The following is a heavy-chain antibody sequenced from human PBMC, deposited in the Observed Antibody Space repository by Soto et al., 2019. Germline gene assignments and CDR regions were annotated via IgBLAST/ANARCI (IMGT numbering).Heavy chain of an antibody. Sequence: QVQLVQSGAEVKKPGASVKVSCKASGYTFTSYYMHWVRQAPGQGLEWMGIINPSGGSTSYAQKFQGRVTRTRDTSTSTVYMELSSLRSEDTAVYYCARGTYYYDSSGYYYLDYWGQGTLVTVSS. CDR3: ARGTYYYDSSGYYYLDY. CDR2: INPSGGST. V-gene: IGHV1-46*01. J-gene: IGHJ4*02. D-gene: IGHD3-22*01. CDR1: GYTFTSYY.